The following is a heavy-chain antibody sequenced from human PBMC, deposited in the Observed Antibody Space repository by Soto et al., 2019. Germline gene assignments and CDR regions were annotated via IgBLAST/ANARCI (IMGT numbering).Heavy chain of an antibody. J-gene: IGHJ4*02. Sequence: SETLSLTCAVYGGSFSGYYWTWIRQPPGTGLEWIGEINHSGSTNYNPSLKSRVTISVDTSKNQFSLTLSSVTAADTAVYYCARGLTTEKVDSWGQGTLVTVSS. V-gene: IGHV4-34*01. CDR2: INHSGST. CDR1: GGSFSGYY. CDR3: ARGLTTEKVDS.